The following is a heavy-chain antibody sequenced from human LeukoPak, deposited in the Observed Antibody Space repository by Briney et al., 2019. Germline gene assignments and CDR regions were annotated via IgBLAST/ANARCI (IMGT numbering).Heavy chain of an antibody. CDR2: IKQDGSEK. Sequence: PGGSLRLSCAASGFTFSSYWMNWVRQAPGKGLEWVANIKQDGSEKYYVDSVKGRFTISRDNAKNSLYLQMNSLRAEDTAVYYCASLVEQAFFDYWGQGTLVTVSS. CDR1: GFTFSSYW. D-gene: IGHD1-26*01. CDR3: ASLVEQAFFDY. V-gene: IGHV3-7*01. J-gene: IGHJ4*02.